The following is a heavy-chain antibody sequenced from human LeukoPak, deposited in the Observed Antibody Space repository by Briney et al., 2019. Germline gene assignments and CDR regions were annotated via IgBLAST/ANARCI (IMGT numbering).Heavy chain of an antibody. D-gene: IGHD3-22*01. CDR2: IFYSGSP. Sequence: SETLSLTCTVSGGSIASSSYYWGWIRQPPGKGLEWIGSIFYSGSPYYNPSLKSRVTISVDTSKNQFSLKLSSVTVADTAVYYCARGRMIVVVEDLFDIWGQGTMVTVSS. V-gene: IGHV4-39*07. CDR1: GGSIASSSYY. J-gene: IGHJ3*02. CDR3: ARGRMIVVVEDLFDI.